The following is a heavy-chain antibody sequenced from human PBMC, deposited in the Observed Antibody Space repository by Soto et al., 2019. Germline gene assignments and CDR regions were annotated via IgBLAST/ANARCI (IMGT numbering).Heavy chain of an antibody. Sequence: SVKVSCKASGGTFSSYAISWVRQAPGQGLEWMGGIIPIFGTANYAQKFQGRVTITADESTSTAYMELSSLRSEDTAVYYCARVLTGTWSRDYYYYGMDVWGPGTTVTVSS. CDR1: GGTFSSYA. CDR3: ARVLTGTWSRDYYYYGMDV. J-gene: IGHJ6*02. D-gene: IGHD3-3*01. V-gene: IGHV1-69*13. CDR2: IIPIFGTA.